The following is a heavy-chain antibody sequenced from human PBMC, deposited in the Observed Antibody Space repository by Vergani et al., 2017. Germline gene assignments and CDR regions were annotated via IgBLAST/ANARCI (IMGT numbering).Heavy chain of an antibody. CDR3: ARPGSSSWYQVSWYFDL. D-gene: IGHD6-13*01. J-gene: IGHJ2*01. CDR1: GGSFSGYY. Sequence: QVQLQQWGAGLLKPSETLSLTCAVYGGSFSGYYWSWIRQPPGKGLEWIGEINHSGSTNYNPSLKSRVTISVDTSKNQFSLKLSSVTAADTAVYYCARPGSSSWYQVSWYFDLWGRGTLVTVSS. CDR2: INHSGST. V-gene: IGHV4-34*01.